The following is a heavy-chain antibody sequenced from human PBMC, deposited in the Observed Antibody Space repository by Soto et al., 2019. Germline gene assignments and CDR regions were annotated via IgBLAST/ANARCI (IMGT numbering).Heavy chain of an antibody. J-gene: IGHJ3*02. CDR2: FDPEDGET. CDR3: ATESYGGDDTYDAFDI. CDR1: GYTLTELS. Sequence: ASVNVACKVSGYTLTELSMHWVRQAPGKGLEWMGGFDPEDGETIYAQKFQGRVTMTEDTSTDTAYMELSSLRSEDTAVYYCATESYGGDDTYDAFDIWGQGTMGTVSS. V-gene: IGHV1-24*01. D-gene: IGHD1-26*01.